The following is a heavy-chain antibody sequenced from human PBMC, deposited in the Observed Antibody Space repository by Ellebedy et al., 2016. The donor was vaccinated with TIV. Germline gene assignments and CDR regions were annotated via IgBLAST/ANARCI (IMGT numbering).Heavy chain of an antibody. V-gene: IGHV4-39*05. CDR2: ISNRDRT. D-gene: IGHD1-14*01. CDR1: GDSISSSSDY. Sequence: SETPSLTXTVSGDSISSSSDYWVWIRQPPGKGPEWIGTISNRDRTDYNPSLKSRVFILVDASKNQFFLKLTSVTAADTAVYYCATFNQYYTYLGVWGKGTTVTVSS. CDR3: ATFNQYYTYLGV. J-gene: IGHJ6*03.